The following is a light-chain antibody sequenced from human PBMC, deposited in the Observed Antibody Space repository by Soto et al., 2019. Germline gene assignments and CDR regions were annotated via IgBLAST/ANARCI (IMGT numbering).Light chain of an antibody. CDR2: KAS. V-gene: IGKV1-5*03. CDR1: QSISTW. Sequence: QMTQSPSTLSASVGDTVTITCRASQSISTWLAWYQQKPGKAPKLLIYKASTLESGVPSRFSGSGSGTEFPLTISSLQPDDFATNYCQQYNSYSTFGQGTKVEIK. CDR3: QQYNSYST. J-gene: IGKJ1*01.